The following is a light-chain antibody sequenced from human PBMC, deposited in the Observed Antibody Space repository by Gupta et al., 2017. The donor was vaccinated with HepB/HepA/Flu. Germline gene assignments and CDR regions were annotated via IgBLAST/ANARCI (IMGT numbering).Light chain of an antibody. V-gene: IGLV2-18*02. CDR3: SSYTSSSTYEL. Sequence: SALTPPPPVPVSPGPSVTISCTGTSSDVGGYNRVSWYQQPPGTAPKLMIYEVTNRPSGVPGRFSGSKSGNTASLTISGLQAEDEADYYCSSYTSSSTYELFGGGTKLTVL. CDR2: EVT. J-gene: IGLJ2*01. CDR1: SSDVGGYNR.